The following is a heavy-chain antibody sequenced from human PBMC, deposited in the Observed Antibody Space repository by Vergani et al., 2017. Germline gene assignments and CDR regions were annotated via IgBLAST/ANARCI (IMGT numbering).Heavy chain of an antibody. Sequence: EVQLLESGGGLVQPGGSLRLACEASGFTFSSYALSWVRQAPGKGLEGVAGISGSGGSTYYAASVKGRFTISRDNSKNTLYLQVNSLRAEDTAVYYCAKEGRRTDFDIWGQGTMVTVSS. J-gene: IGHJ3*02. CDR3: AKEGRRTDFDI. V-gene: IGHV3-23*01. CDR2: ISGSGGST. CDR1: GFTFSSYA. D-gene: IGHD3/OR15-3a*01.